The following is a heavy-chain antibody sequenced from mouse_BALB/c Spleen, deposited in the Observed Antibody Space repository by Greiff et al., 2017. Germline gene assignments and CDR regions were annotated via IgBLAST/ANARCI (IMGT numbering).Heavy chain of an antibody. CDR1: GYSITSDYA. CDR2: ISYSGST. J-gene: IGHJ4*01. D-gene: IGHD4-1*01. CDR3: ARRSNWYYAMDY. V-gene: IGHV3-2*02. Sequence: EVQLQESGPGLVKPSQSLSLTCTVTGYSITSDYAWNWIRQFPGNKLEWMGYISYSGSTSYNPSLKSRISITRDTSKNQFFLQLNSVTTEDTATYYCARRSNWYYAMDYWGQGTSVTVSS.